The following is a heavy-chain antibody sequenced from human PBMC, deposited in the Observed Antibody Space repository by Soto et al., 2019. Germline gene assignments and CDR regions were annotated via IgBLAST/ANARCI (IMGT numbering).Heavy chain of an antibody. D-gene: IGHD3-3*02. CDR2: IYHSGNT. J-gene: IGHJ4*02. CDR3: ARVKLAGRGSFHD. CDR1: GYSITNGYY. V-gene: IGHV4-38-2*01. Sequence: PSYTLSLTCAVSGYSITNGYYWGWIRQPPGKGLEWIGSIYHSGNTYYNPSLKSRVTLSIDTSKNQFSPKLRSVTAADTAMYYCARVKLAGRGSFHDWGQGTLVTVPQ.